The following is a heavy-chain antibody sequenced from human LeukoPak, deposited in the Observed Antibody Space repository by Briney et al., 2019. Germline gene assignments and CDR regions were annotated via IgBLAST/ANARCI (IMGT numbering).Heavy chain of an antibody. D-gene: IGHD1-1*01. CDR1: GYSFTGHY. V-gene: IGHV1-2*02. Sequence: ASVKVSCKASGYSFTGHYMHWVRQAPGQGLEWMGWINPKSGGTSYAQKFQGRVTVTRDTSISTAYMDMSSLRSDDTAVYYCAKGQRPIDYWGQGTLVTVSS. J-gene: IGHJ4*02. CDR2: INPKSGGT. CDR3: AKGQRPIDY.